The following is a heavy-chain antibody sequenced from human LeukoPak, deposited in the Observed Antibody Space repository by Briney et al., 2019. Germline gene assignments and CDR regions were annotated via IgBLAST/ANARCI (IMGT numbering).Heavy chain of an antibody. CDR2: IYYSGST. V-gene: IGHV4-30-4*08. CDR1: GGSISSGGYY. Sequence: SETLSLTCTVSGGSISSGGYYWSWIRQHPGKGLEWIGYIYYSGSTYYNPSLKSRVTISVDTSKNQFSLKLSSVTAADTAVYYCARENGDYETFDYWGQGTLVTVSS. D-gene: IGHD4-17*01. J-gene: IGHJ4*02. CDR3: ARENGDYETFDY.